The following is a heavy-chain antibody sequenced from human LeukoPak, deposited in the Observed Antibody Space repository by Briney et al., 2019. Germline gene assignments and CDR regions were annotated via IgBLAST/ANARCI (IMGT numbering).Heavy chain of an antibody. CDR2: IIPIFGTA. CDR1: VGTFSSYA. Sequence: SVKVSCKASVGTFSSYAISWVRQAPGQGLEWMGRIIPIFGTANYAQKFQGRVTITTDESTSTAYMELSSLRSEDTAVYYCARVRFGHYDYVWGSYRPPHWFDPWGQGTLVTVSS. J-gene: IGHJ5*02. CDR3: ARVRFGHYDYVWGSYRPPHWFDP. V-gene: IGHV1-69*05. D-gene: IGHD3-16*02.